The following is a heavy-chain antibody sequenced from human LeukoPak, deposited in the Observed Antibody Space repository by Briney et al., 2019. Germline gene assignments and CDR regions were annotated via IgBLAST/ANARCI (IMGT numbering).Heavy chain of an antibody. J-gene: IGHJ4*02. V-gene: IGHV3-30-3*01. CDR2: ISYDGSNK. CDR3: ARDGTLVDTAYYYFDY. D-gene: IGHD5-18*01. Sequence: GGSLRLSCAASGFTFSSYAMHWVRQAPGKGLEWVAVISYDGSNKYYADSVKGRFTISRDNSKNTLYLQMNSLRAEDTAVYYCARDGTLVDTAYYYFDYWGQGTLVTVSS. CDR1: GFTFSSYA.